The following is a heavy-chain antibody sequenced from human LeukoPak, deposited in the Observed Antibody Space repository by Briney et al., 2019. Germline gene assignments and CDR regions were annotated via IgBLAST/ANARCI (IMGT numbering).Heavy chain of an antibody. CDR1: GYTLTSYA. V-gene: IGHV1-3*01. CDR3: ARDGGYCSGGSCYPLNYFDY. D-gene: IGHD2-15*01. J-gene: IGHJ4*02. Sequence: ASVKVSCKASGYTLTSYAMHWVRQAPGQRLEWMGWINAGNGNTKYSQKFQGRVTITRDTSASTAYMELSSLRSEDTAVYYCARDGGYCSGGSCYPLNYFDYWGQGTLVTVSS. CDR2: INAGNGNT.